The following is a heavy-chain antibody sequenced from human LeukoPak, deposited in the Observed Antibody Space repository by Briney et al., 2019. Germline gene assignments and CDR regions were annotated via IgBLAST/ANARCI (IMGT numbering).Heavy chain of an antibody. CDR2: ISGSGGST. D-gene: IGHD6-19*01. V-gene: IGHV3-23*01. J-gene: IGHJ4*02. Sequence: GGSLRLSCAASGFTFSSYAMSWVRQAPGKGLEWVSAISGSGGSTYYADSVKGRFTISRDNSKNTLYLQMNSLRPEDTAVYYCAKGSDSSGWFYFDYWGQGTQVTVSS. CDR1: GFTFSSYA. CDR3: AKGSDSSGWFYFDY.